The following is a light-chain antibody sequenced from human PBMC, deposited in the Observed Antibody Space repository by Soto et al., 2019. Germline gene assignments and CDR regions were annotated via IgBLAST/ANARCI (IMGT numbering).Light chain of an antibody. V-gene: IGKV1-5*01. Sequence: DIHMTQSPSTLSASLGDRVTITCRASQTIISWLSCYQQKPGKAPKLLIYDASGLQNWVPSRFSGSGSGTEFTLTISSLQSEDFAVYDCQQYNNWPALTFGGGTKVDI. CDR1: QTIISW. J-gene: IGKJ4*01. CDR3: QQYNNWPALT. CDR2: DAS.